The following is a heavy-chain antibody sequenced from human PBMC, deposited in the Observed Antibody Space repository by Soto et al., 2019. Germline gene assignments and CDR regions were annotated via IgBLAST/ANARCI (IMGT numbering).Heavy chain of an antibody. J-gene: IGHJ4*02. Sequence: EVQLLESGGALVQPGGSLRLSCAASGFTCSNHAMNWVRQAPGKGLEWVSTISDSGSTYYADSVKGRFTTSRDNSKNTLSLQMNSLRAEDTAGYYCARDPGGHYCTSTSCLYFVDHWGQGTLVIVSS. CDR3: ARDPGGHYCTSTSCLYFVDH. CDR2: ISDSGST. D-gene: IGHD2-2*01. CDR1: GFTCSNHA. V-gene: IGHV3-23*01.